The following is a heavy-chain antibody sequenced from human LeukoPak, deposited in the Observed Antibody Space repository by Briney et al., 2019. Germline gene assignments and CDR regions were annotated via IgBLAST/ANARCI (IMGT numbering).Heavy chain of an antibody. D-gene: IGHD6-13*01. CDR2: IIPIFGTA. J-gene: IGHJ5*02. CDR3: ARGRYSSSWYLVGNWFDP. CDR1: GGTFSSYA. V-gene: IGHV1-69*05. Sequence: PGSLVKVSCKASGGTFSSYAISWVRQAPGQGLEWMGRIIPIFGTANYAQKFQGRVTITTDESTSTAYMELSSLRSEDTAVYYCARGRYSSSWYLVGNWFDPWGQGTLVTVSS.